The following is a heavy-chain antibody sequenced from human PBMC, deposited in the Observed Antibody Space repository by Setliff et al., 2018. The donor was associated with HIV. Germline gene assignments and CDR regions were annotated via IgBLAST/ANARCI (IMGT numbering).Heavy chain of an antibody. CDR1: GGSISSHY. V-gene: IGHV4-59*11. CDR2: IYPSAST. D-gene: IGHD3-22*01. Sequence: SETLSLTCTVSGGSISSHYWSWIRQPPGKGLEWIGYIYPSASTNYNPSLKSRVTISVDTSKNQFSLKLSSVTAADTAVYYCATTRGPYYYGSSGHREGAFDIWGQGTMVTVSS. CDR3: ATTRGPYYYGSSGHREGAFDI. J-gene: IGHJ3*02.